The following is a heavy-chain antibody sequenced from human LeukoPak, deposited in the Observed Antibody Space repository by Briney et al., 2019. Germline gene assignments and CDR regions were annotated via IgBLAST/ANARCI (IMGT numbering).Heavy chain of an antibody. CDR1: GFTFSSYG. D-gene: IGHD5-12*01. Sequence: PGGSLRLSCAASGFTFSSYGMHWVRQAPGKGLEWVAVISYDGSNKYYADSVKGRFTISRDNSKNTLYLQMNSLRAEDTAVYYCAKEGGLRYYYYGMDVWGQGTTVTVSS. J-gene: IGHJ6*02. V-gene: IGHV3-30*18. CDR2: ISYDGSNK. CDR3: AKEGGLRYYYYGMDV.